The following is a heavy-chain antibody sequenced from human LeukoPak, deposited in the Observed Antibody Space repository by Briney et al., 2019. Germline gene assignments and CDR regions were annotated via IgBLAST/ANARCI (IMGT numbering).Heavy chain of an antibody. CDR3: ARRYCTSTSCSPLDY. CDR1: GFTFSNYA. V-gene: IGHV3-64*02. Sequence: GGSLRLSCTASGFTFSNYAMHWVRQAPGKGLQSVSAISSEGGSTYYADSVKGRFTISRDNSKNTVYLQMGSLRVEDMAVYYCARRYCTSTSCSPLDYWGQGTLVTVSS. J-gene: IGHJ4*02. CDR2: ISSEGGST. D-gene: IGHD2-2*01.